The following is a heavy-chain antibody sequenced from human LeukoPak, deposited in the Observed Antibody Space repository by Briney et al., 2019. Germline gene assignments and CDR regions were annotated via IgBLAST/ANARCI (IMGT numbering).Heavy chain of an antibody. CDR1: GGSISSYY. J-gene: IGHJ6*03. CDR3: ARAFGYDSNSLGWYYYYYYMDV. CDR2: IYYSGST. D-gene: IGHD3-22*01. V-gene: IGHV4-59*08. Sequence: PSETLSLTCAVSGGSISSYYWSWIRQPPGKGLEWIGYIYYSGSTNYNPSLKSRVTISVDTSKNQFSLKLSSVTAADTAVYYCARAFGYDSNSLGWYYYYYYMDVWGKGTTVTVSS.